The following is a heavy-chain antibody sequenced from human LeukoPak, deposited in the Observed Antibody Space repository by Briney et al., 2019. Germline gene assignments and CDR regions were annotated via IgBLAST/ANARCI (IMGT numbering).Heavy chain of an antibody. J-gene: IGHJ4*02. Sequence: PGGSLRLSCAASGFTFSTNSMNWVRQPPGKGLQWVSSISSSSSYIYYADSVKGRFTISRDNAKKSLSLQMNSLRAEDTAVYYCARETPYSSSWTVFDYWGLGTLVTVSS. V-gene: IGHV3-21*01. D-gene: IGHD6-13*01. CDR3: ARETPYSSSWTVFDY. CDR1: GFTFSTNS. CDR2: ISSSSSYI.